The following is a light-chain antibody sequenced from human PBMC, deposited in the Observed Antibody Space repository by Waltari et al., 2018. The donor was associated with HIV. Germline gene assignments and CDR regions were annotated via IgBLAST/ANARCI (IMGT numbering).Light chain of an antibody. CDR1: QSICSY. V-gene: IGKV1-39*01. J-gene: IGKJ1*01. CDR2: AAS. CDR3: QQSYTTPRT. Sequence: DIQMTQSPSSLSASVGDRVTITCRASQSICSYLNWYQQKPGKAPKVLIYAASSLQSGFPSRFSGSGSGTDFTLTITSLQPEDFATYYCQQSYTTPRTFGQGTKVEIK.